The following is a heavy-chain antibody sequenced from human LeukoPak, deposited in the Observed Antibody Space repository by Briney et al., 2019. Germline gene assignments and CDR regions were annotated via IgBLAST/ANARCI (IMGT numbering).Heavy chain of an antibody. V-gene: IGHV3-30*03. CDR1: GFTFSSYS. CDR3: ARGGYSGYVDY. Sequence: PGGSLRLSCAASGFTFSSYSIHWVRQAPGKGLEWVAVISYDGSNKYYADSVKGRFTISRDNSKDTLYLEMNSLRTEDTAVYYCARGGYSGYVDYWGQGTLVTVSS. D-gene: IGHD1-26*01. J-gene: IGHJ4*02. CDR2: ISYDGSNK.